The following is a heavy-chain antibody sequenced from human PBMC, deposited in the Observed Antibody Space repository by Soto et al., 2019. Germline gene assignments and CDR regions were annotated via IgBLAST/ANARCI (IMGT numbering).Heavy chain of an antibody. V-gene: IGHV3-33*01. CDR2: IWYDGSNE. CDR1: GFTFSSNG. CDR3: ARAGCDSSGGCYDF. D-gene: IGHD3-22*01. Sequence: QVQLVESGGGVVQPGRSLRLSCAASGFTFSSNGMHWVRQAPGKRLEWVAVIWYDGSNEYYAYSVKGLFTISRHNSKNTLYLQMNRLRAEETAVYYCARAGCDSSGGCYDFWGQGTLVTVSS. J-gene: IGHJ4*02.